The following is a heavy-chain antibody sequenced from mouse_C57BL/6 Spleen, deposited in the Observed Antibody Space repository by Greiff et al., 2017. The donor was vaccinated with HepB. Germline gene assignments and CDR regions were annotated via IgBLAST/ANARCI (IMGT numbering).Heavy chain of an antibody. D-gene: IGHD2-3*01. Sequence: QVQLQQPGAELVMPGASVKLSCKASGYTFTSYWMHWVKQRPGQGLEWIGEIDPSDSYTNYNQKFKGKSTLTVDKSSSTAYMQLSSLTSEDSAVYYWARGGWLLRGYFDVWGTGTTVTVSS. CDR2: IDPSDSYT. CDR3: ARGGWLLRGYFDV. J-gene: IGHJ1*03. V-gene: IGHV1-69*01. CDR1: GYTFTSYW.